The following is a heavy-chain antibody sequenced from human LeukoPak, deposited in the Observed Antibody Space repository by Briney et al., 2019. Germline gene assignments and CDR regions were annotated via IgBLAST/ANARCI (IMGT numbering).Heavy chain of an antibody. V-gene: IGHV1-18*01. CDR2: ISAYNGNT. D-gene: IGHD3-3*01. Sequence: GASVKVSCKASGYTFTSYGISWVRQAPGQGLEWMGWISAYNGNTNYAQKLQGRVTMTTDTSTSTAYMELRSLRSDDTAVYYCARVPDFETWDYYMDVWGKGTTVTVSS. CDR1: GYTFTSYG. J-gene: IGHJ6*03. CDR3: ARVPDFETWDYYMDV.